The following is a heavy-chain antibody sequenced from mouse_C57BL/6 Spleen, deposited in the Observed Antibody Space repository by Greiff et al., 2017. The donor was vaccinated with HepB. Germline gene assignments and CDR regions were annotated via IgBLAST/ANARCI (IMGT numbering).Heavy chain of an antibody. Sequence: QVQLQQPGAELVKPGASVKLSCKASGYTFTSYWMHWVKQRPGQGLEWIGMIHPNSGSTNYNEKFKSKATLTVDKSSSTAYMQLSSLTSEDSAVYYCAIYYDYGYFDYWGQGTTLTVSS. CDR1: GYTFTSYW. CDR3: AIYYDYGYFDY. D-gene: IGHD2-4*01. CDR2: IHPNSGST. J-gene: IGHJ2*01. V-gene: IGHV1-64*01.